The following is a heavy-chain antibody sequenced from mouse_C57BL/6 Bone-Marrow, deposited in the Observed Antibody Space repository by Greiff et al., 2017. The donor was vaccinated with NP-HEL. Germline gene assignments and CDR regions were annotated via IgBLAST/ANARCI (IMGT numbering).Heavy chain of an antibody. CDR1: GFNIKDDY. D-gene: IGHD2-1*01. Sequence: VQLQQSGAELVRPGASVKLSCTASGFNIKDDYMHWVKQRPEQGLEWIGWIDPENGDTEYASKFQGKATITADTSSNTAYLQLSSLTSEDTAVYYCTLIYYGNYGYWGQGTTLTVSS. V-gene: IGHV14-4*01. J-gene: IGHJ2*01. CDR2: IDPENGDT. CDR3: TLIYYGNYGY.